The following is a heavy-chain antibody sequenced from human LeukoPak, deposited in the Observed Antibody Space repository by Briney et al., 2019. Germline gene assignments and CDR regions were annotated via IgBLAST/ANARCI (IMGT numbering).Heavy chain of an antibody. D-gene: IGHD5-12*01. V-gene: IGHV4-30-4*01. CDR3: ARGEGGYDSNFDF. J-gene: IGHJ4*02. CDR1: GGSISSGDYY. Sequence: ASQTLSLTCTVSGGSISSGDYYWSWIRQPPGKGLEWIGYIYYSGSTYYNPSLKSRVTISVDTSKNQFSLKLSSVTAADTAVYYCARGEGGYDSNFDFWGQGTLVTVSS. CDR2: IYYSGST.